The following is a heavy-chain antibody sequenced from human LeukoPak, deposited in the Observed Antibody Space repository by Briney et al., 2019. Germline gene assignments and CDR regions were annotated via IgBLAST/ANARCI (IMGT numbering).Heavy chain of an antibody. Sequence: GGSLRLSCAASGFTFTSYGMHWVRQAPGKGLEWVAFIRYDGTNKYYADSVKGRFTISRDNSKNTLYLQMNSLRAEDTAVYYCARGGVYYDFWSGYHDAFDIWGQGTMVTVSS. CDR3: ARGGVYYDFWSGYHDAFDI. CDR2: IRYDGTNK. CDR1: GFTFTSYG. V-gene: IGHV3-30*02. D-gene: IGHD3-3*01. J-gene: IGHJ3*02.